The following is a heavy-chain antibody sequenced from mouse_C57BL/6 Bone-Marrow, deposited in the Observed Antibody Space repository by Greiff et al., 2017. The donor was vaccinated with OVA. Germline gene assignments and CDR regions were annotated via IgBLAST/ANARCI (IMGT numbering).Heavy chain of an antibody. D-gene: IGHD1-1*01. Sequence: QVQLKESGAELVKPGASVKLSCKASGYTFTTYPIEWMKQNHGKSLEWIGNFHPYNDDTKYNEKFKGKATLTVEKSSSTVYLELSRLTSDDSAVYYCARGYYGSSPFAYWGQGTLVTVSA. CDR1: GYTFTTYP. CDR2: FHPYNDDT. V-gene: IGHV1-47*01. CDR3: ARGYYGSSPFAY. J-gene: IGHJ3*01.